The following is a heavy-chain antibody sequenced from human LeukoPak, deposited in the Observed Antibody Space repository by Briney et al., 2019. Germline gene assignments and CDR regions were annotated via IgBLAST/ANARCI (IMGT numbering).Heavy chain of an antibody. CDR1: GLTFDDYG. CDR2: INWNGGRT. J-gene: IGHJ3*02. CDR3: ATGDSGYYYGGAFDI. Sequence: GGSLRLSCAASGLTFDDYGMSWVRQAPGKGLEWVSGINWNGGRTGYADSVKGRFTISRDNAKNSLYQQMNSLRAEDTALYYCATGDSGYYYGGAFDIWGQGTMVTVSS. D-gene: IGHD3-22*01. V-gene: IGHV3-20*04.